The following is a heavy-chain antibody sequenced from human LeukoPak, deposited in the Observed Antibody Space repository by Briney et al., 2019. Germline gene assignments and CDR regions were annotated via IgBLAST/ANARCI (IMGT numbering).Heavy chain of an antibody. CDR2: IIPILGIA. D-gene: IGHD6-13*01. J-gene: IGHJ3*01. CDR3: AKATSTWPYGAFDV. V-gene: IGHV1-69*04. CDR1: GGTFSSYA. Sequence: SVKVSCKASGGTFSSYAISWVRQAPGQGLEWMGRIIPILGIANYAQKFQGRVTITADKSTSTAYMELSSLRSDDTAVYYCAKATSTWPYGAFDVWGQGTMVTVSS.